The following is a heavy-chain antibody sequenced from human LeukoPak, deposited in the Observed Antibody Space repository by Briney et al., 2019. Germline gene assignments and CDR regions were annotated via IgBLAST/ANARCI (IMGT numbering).Heavy chain of an antibody. CDR3: AKGQASVTYKYFFDY. CDR1: GFTFSIYA. D-gene: IGHD4-17*01. CDR2: ISDQT. Sequence: GGSLRLSCVVSGFTFSIYAMAWVRQAPGKGLEWVSGISDQTYYTDSVRGRFTISRDNSKNTLYLQMNSLRAEDTAVYYCAKGQASVTYKYFFDYWGQGTLVTISS. V-gene: IGHV3-23*01. J-gene: IGHJ4*02.